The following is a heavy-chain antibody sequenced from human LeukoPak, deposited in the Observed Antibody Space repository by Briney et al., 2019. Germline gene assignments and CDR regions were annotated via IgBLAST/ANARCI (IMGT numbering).Heavy chain of an antibody. CDR1: GGYVTSGTYP. CDR2: VYFDGGT. D-gene: IGHD3-16*01. V-gene: IGHV4-39*07. CDR3: ARDHYYEGRGRFDL. J-gene: IGHJ5*02. Sequence: SETLPLTCSVYGGYVTSGTYPRGCIRQPPGEGLDWLGSVYFDGGTHYKPSLQSRVTISVDPSKTQFSLRLSSVTAGDTALYYCARDHYYEGRGRFDLWGQGTLVTVSS.